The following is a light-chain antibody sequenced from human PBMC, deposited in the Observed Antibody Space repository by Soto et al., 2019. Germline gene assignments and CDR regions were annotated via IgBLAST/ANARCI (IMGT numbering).Light chain of an antibody. CDR2: GAS. CDR1: QSVSSN. V-gene: IGKV3-15*01. CDR3: LQYNNWPPEVT. J-gene: IGKJ3*01. Sequence: EIVMTQSPATLSVSPGERATLSCRASQSVSSNLAWYQQKPGQAPRLLIYGASTRATGIPARFSGSGSGTEFTLTISSLQSEDFAVYYCLQYNNWPPEVTFGPGTKVDIK.